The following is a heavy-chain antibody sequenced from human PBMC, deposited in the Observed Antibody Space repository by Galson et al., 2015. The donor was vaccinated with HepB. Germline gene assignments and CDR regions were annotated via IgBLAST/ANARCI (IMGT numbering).Heavy chain of an antibody. CDR2: ISYDGSNK. CDR3: AKDQGYSYGYHYYYYYGMDV. J-gene: IGHJ6*02. Sequence: SLRLSCAASGFTFSSYGMHWVRQAPGKGLEWVAVISYDGSNKYYADSVKGRFTISRDNSKNTLYLQMNSLRAEDTAVYYCAKDQGYSYGYHYYYYYGMDVWGQGTTVTVSS. V-gene: IGHV3-30*18. CDR1: GFTFSSYG. D-gene: IGHD5-18*01.